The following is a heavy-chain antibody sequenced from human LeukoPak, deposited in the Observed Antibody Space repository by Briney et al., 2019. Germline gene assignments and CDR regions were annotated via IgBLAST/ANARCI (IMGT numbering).Heavy chain of an antibody. CDR2: IKSKTDGGTT. CDR1: GFTFSNAW. J-gene: IGHJ4*02. Sequence: GGSLRLSCAASGFTFSNAWMSLVRQAPGKGLEWVGRIKSKTDGGTTDYAAPVKGRFTISRDDSKNTLYLQMNSLKTEDAAMYYCTRHLYEGGFDYWGQGTLVTVSS. CDR3: TRHLYEGGFDY. V-gene: IGHV3-15*01. D-gene: IGHD5/OR15-5a*01.